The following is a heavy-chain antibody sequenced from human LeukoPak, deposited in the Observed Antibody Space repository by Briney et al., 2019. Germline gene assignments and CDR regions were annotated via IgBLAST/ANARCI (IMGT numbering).Heavy chain of an antibody. V-gene: IGHV1-2*02. CDR3: AREITELDY. Sequence: VTVXXKXSGYIFTDHYMHWVRQAPGQGPEWMGWINPISGGTNYAQKFQGRVTMTRDTSSSTAYMELRSLRSDDTAVYYCAREITELDYWGQGTLVTVSS. CDR2: INPISGGT. J-gene: IGHJ4*02. CDR1: GYIFTDHY. D-gene: IGHD1-20*01.